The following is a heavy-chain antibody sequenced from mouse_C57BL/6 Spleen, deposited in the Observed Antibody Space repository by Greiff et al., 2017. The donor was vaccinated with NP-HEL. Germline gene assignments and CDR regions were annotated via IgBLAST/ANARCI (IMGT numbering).Heavy chain of an antibody. CDR1: GFTFSSYA. J-gene: IGHJ3*01. CDR3: ARALYGNFAY. Sequence: EVHLVESGGGLVKPGGSLKLSCAASGFTFSSYAMSWVRQTPEKRLEWVATISDGGSYTYYPDNVKGRFTISRDNAKNNLYLQMSHLKSEDTAMYYCARALYGNFAYWGQGTLVTVSA. V-gene: IGHV5-4*01. CDR2: ISDGGSYT. D-gene: IGHD2-1*01.